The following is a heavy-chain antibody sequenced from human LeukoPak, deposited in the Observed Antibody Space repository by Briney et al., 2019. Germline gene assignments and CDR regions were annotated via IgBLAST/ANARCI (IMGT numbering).Heavy chain of an antibody. J-gene: IGHJ4*02. V-gene: IGHV1-2*02. CDR1: GYTFTGYY. CDR2: INPNSGGT. CDR3: ARDRANYYFDH. Sequence: ASVRVSSKASGYTFTGYYMRWVRQAPGEGGERMGWINPNSGGTNYAQKFQGRVTMTRDTSISTAYMELSRLRSDDAAVYYCARDRANYYFDHWGQGTLVTVSS.